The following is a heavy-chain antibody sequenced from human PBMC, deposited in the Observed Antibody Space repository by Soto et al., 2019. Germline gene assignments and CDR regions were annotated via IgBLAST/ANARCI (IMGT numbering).Heavy chain of an antibody. Sequence: EVQLVESGGGLVQPGGSLRLSCAASGFSFSTYWMSWVRQAPGTGLEWVANIKQDGSETFYVDSLKGRFTISRDNAQNSLHLRMNSLRAEDTAVYYCARDRGSGFFGQYYWGLDVWGQGTTVTVSS. CDR1: GFSFSTYW. J-gene: IGHJ6*02. CDR3: ARDRGSGFFGQYYWGLDV. CDR2: IKQDGSET. V-gene: IGHV3-7*04. D-gene: IGHD6-19*01.